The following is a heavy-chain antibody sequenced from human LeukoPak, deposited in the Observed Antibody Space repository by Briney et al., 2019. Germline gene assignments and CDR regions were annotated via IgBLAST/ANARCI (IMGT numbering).Heavy chain of an antibody. CDR3: AKDYCSGGSCYSGLDY. CDR1: GFTFSRYS. J-gene: IGHJ4*02. CDR2: ISESSSTK. D-gene: IGHD2-15*01. V-gene: IGHV3-48*01. Sequence: GGSLRLSCAVSGFTFSRYSMNWVRQAPGKGLEWVSYISESSSTKYYADSVKGRFTISRDNAQNSLFLQMSSLRAEDTAVYYCAKDYCSGGSCYSGLDYWGQGTLVTVSS.